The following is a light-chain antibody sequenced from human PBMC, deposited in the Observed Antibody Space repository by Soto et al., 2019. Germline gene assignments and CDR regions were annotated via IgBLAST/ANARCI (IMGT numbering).Light chain of an antibody. CDR2: LGS. J-gene: IGKJ2*01. CDR3: MQDLQTPYT. CDR1: QSLLHSNGYDY. Sequence: DIVMTQSPLSLPVTPGEPASISCRSSQSLLHSNGYDYLDWYLQKPGQSPQLLIYLGSNRASGVPERFSGSGIGTDITRKISRVEAEDVGVYYCMQDLQTPYTFGQGTKLEIK. V-gene: IGKV2-28*01.